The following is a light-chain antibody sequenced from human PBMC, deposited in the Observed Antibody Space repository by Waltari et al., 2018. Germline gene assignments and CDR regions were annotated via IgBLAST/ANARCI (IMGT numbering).Light chain of an antibody. J-gene: IGKJ2*01. CDR2: KAF. Sequence: EVEMTQSPLSLPVTLGQPASISCRSSQSLVHTFGNTNLYWFQQRLGQSHRSLIYKAFNQDGGVPDRCSVSGSGTDFTLRISRVEAEDVGVYYCMQGTHWPYTFGQGTKLE. CDR1: QSLVHTFGNTN. CDR3: MQGTHWPYT. V-gene: IGKV2-30*02.